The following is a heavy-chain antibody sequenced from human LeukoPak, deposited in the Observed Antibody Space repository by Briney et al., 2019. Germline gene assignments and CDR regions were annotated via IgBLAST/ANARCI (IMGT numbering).Heavy chain of an antibody. V-gene: IGHV1-69*13. CDR2: IIPIFGTA. CDR3: ASCGYSYGSGYYYYYMDV. CDR1: GGTFSSYA. J-gene: IGHJ6*03. Sequence: ASVKVSCKASGGTFSSYAISWVRQAPGQGLEWMGGIIPIFGTANYAQKFQGRVTITADESTSTAYMELSSLRSEDTAVYYCASCGYSYGSGYYYYYMDVWGKGTTVTISS. D-gene: IGHD5-18*01.